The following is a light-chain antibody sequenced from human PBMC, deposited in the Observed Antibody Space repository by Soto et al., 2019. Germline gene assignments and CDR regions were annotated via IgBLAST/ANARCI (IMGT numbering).Light chain of an antibody. CDR1: QTVSPY. J-gene: IGKJ3*01. Sequence: EVVLTQSPGTLSLSPGGRASLFCRASQTVSPYLAWYQQKPGQAPRLLIYGASSRATDIPDRFSGSGSETDFTLTISRLEPEDFAVYYCQQYVSSPFTFGPGTKVDIK. CDR2: GAS. V-gene: IGKV3-20*01. CDR3: QQYVSSPFT.